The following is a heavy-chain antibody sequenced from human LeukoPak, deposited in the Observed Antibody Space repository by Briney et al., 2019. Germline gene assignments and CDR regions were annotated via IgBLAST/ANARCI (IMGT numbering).Heavy chain of an antibody. CDR1: GGSISSGSYY. Sequence: SETLSLTCTVSGGSISSGSYYWSWIRQPAGKGLEWIGRIYTSGSTNYNPSLKSRVTISVDTSKNQFSLKLSSVTAADTAVYYCTRGKPEPVDTAMVHFDPWGQGTLVTVSS. CDR2: IYTSGST. D-gene: IGHD5-18*01. V-gene: IGHV4-61*02. CDR3: TRGKPEPVDTAMVHFDP. J-gene: IGHJ5*02.